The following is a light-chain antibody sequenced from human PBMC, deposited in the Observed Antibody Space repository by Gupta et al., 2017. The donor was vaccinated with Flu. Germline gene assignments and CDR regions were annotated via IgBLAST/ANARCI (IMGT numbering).Light chain of an antibody. CDR1: QSVSIN. CDR3: QQNNNRPQLT. V-gene: IGKV3D-15*01. Sequence: EGAILSCRASQSVSINLAWYQQKPGQAPRLLIYGAATRADGVPARFSGSGSGIDFTLSISSLQPEDFAVYYCQQNNNRPQLTFGGGTTVEVK. CDR2: GAA. J-gene: IGKJ4*01.